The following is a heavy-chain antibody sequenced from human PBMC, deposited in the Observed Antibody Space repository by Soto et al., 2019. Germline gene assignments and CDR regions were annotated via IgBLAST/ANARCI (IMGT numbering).Heavy chain of an antibody. CDR3: AREPYSRRGAARPVDY. V-gene: IGHV4-34*01. Sequence: QVQLQQWGAGLLKPSETLSLTCAVYGGSFSGYYWSWIRQPPGKGLEWIGEINHSGSHNYNPSLKSRVTITVDTSKNQFSLKLSSVTAADTAVYYCAREPYSRRGAARPVDYWGQGTLVTVSS. J-gene: IGHJ4*02. CDR2: INHSGSH. CDR1: GGSFSGYY. D-gene: IGHD6-6*01.